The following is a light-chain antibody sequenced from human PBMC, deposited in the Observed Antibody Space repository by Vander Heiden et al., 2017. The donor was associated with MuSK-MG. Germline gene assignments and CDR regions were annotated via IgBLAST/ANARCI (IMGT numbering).Light chain of an antibody. CDR1: SSDVGSYKF. CDR2: EGS. J-gene: IGLJ1*01. Sequence: QSALTHPASVAGPPGHATTISCTGTSSDVGSYKFVSWYQPHPGKATKLMIYEGSKRPAGVSNRFSGSKSGNTASLTISARQAEDEADYYCCSYAGRSTYVFGTGTKVTVL. CDR3: CSYAGRSTYV. V-gene: IGLV2-23*01.